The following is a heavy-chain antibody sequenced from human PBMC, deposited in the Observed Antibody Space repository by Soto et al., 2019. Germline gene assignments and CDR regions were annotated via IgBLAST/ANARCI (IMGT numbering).Heavy chain of an antibody. CDR2: MNPNSGNT. V-gene: IGHV1-8*01. D-gene: IGHD3-3*01. J-gene: IGHJ3*02. CDR1: GYTFTSYD. Sequence: QVQLVQSGAEVKKPGASVKVSCKASGYTFTSYDINWVRQATGQGLEGMGWMNPNSGNTGYAQKFQGRVTMTRKTSVSSAYMELSSLRSEDSAVYYCALSVTTIFGVVIHLEGAFAIFGQGTMVTVSS. CDR3: ALSVTTIFGVVIHLEGAFAI.